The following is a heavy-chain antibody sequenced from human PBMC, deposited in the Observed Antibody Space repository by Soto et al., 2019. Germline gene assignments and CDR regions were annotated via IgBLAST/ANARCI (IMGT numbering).Heavy chain of an antibody. Sequence: VASVKVSCKASGFTFTSSAVQWVRQARGQRLEWIGWIVVGSGNTNYAQKFQERVTITRDMSTSTAYMELSSLRSEDTAVYYCAAGSRDGYNPDYWGQGTLVTVSS. CDR3: AAGSRDGYNPDY. CDR2: IVVGSGNT. J-gene: IGHJ4*02. D-gene: IGHD2-2*01. CDR1: GFTFTSSA. V-gene: IGHV1-58*01.